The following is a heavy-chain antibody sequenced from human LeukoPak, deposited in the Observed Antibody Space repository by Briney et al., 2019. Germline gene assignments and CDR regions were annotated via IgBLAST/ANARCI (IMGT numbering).Heavy chain of an antibody. V-gene: IGHV1-69*04. CDR2: TIPILGIA. CDR3: ARDHRTYYYDSSGYYSFDY. D-gene: IGHD3-22*01. J-gene: IGHJ4*02. Sequence: SVKVSCKASGGTFSSYAISWVRQAPGQGLECMGRTIPILGIANHAQKFQGRVTITADKSTSTAYMELSSLRSEDTAVYYCARDHRTYYYDSSGYYSFDYWGQGTLVTVSS. CDR1: GGTFSSYA.